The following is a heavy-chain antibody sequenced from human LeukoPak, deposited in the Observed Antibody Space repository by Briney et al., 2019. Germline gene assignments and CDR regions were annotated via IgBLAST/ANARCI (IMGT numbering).Heavy chain of an antibody. CDR3: ARQEVPESYYYYYYGMDV. CDR1: GGSISSSSYY. J-gene: IGHJ6*02. Sequence: SETLSLTCTVSGGSISSSSYYWGWIRQPPGKGLEWIGSIYYSGSTYYNPSLKSRVTISVDTSKNQFSLKLSSVTAADTAVYYCARQEVPESYYYYYYGMDVWGQGTLVTVSS. CDR2: IYYSGST. D-gene: IGHD3-10*01. V-gene: IGHV4-39*01.